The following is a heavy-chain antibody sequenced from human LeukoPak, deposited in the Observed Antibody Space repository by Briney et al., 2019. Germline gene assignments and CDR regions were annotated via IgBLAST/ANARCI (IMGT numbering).Heavy chain of an antibody. V-gene: IGHV1-8*01. Sequence: ASVKVSCKASGYTFTNFDINWVRQATGQGLEWMGWMNPNSGNTGYAQKFQGRVAFSRDTSTSTAYMELTNLRFDDTALYYCAWGRVIGGVAPRQIYFDSWGEGTLVTVYS. CDR1: GYTFTNFD. J-gene: IGHJ4*02. CDR2: MNPNSGNT. D-gene: IGHD3-16*01. CDR3: AWGRVIGGVAPRQIYFDS.